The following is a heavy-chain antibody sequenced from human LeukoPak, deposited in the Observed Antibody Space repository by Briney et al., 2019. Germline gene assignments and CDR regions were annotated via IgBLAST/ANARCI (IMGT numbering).Heavy chain of an antibody. CDR2: ISPSNGDT. J-gene: IGHJ4*02. CDR1: GYTFTSYS. V-gene: IGHV1-18*04. Sequence: ASVKVSCKASGYTFTSYSINWVRRAPGQGLEWMGWISPSNGDTSYEQKVQDRVTMTTDTSTRTVYMELRSLGSDDTAIYYCARDSGWELRHFFFDDWGQGTLVTVSS. CDR3: ARDSGWELRHFFFDD. D-gene: IGHD4-23*01.